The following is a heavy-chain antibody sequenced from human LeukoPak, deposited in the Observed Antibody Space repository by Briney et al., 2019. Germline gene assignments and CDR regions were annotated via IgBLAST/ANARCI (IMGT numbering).Heavy chain of an antibody. CDR2: IDWNSDHI. Sequence: GGSPRLSCAASGFTFDDYAMHWVRQTPEKGLEWVSGIDWNSDHIVYAGSVKGRFTISRDNAENSLYLQMNSLKPEDTALYYCAKGSRYNWNERHGMDVWGQGTTVTVSS. J-gene: IGHJ6*02. D-gene: IGHD1-20*01. V-gene: IGHV3-9*01. CDR3: AKGSRYNWNERHGMDV. CDR1: GFTFDDYA.